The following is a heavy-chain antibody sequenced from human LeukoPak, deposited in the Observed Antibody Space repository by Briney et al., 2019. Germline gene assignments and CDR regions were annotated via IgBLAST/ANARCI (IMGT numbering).Heavy chain of an antibody. D-gene: IGHD2-2*01. V-gene: IGHV4-34*01. CDR2: INHSGST. J-gene: IGHJ3*02. Sequence: SETLSLTCAVYGESFSGYYWSWIRQPPGKGLEWIGEINHSGSTNYNPSLKSRVTISVDTSKNQFSLKLSSVTAADTAVYYCARGRRVVPGAFDIWGQGTMVTVSS. CDR1: GESFSGYY. CDR3: ARGRRVVPGAFDI.